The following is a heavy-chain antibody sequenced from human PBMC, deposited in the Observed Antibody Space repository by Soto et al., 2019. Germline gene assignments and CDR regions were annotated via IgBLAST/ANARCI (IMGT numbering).Heavy chain of an antibody. V-gene: IGHV3-30*04. CDR1: GFSLSTNT. Sequence: LRLSCAASGFSLSTNTMHWVRQVPGKGLEWVASISNDGRRKYYADFVKGRFTISRDTANNILYLEMNSLRAEDTSLYYCARVATAMTYDFWGQGTQVTVSS. CDR3: ARVATAMTYDF. J-gene: IGHJ4*02. D-gene: IGHD2-21*02. CDR2: ISNDGRRK.